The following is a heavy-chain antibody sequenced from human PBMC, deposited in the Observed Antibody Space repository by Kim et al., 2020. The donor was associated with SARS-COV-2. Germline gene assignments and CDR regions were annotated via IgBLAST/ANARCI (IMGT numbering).Heavy chain of an antibody. CDR2: INTNTGNP. D-gene: IGHD5-18*01. CDR1: GYTFTSYP. CDR3: ARVGRAVDTAMVNFDS. Sequence: ASVKVSCKASGYTFTSYPMNWVRQAPGQGLEWMGWINTNTGNPTYAQGFTGRFVFSLDTSVSTTYLHISSLKAEDTALYYCARVGRAVDTAMVNFDSWGQGTLVTVSS. V-gene: IGHV7-4-1*02. J-gene: IGHJ4*02.